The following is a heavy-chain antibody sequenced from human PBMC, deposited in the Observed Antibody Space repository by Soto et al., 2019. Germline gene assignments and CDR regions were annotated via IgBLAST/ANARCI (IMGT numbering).Heavy chain of an antibody. CDR3: ARGPDSNTRKFDY. D-gene: IGHD6-13*01. J-gene: IGHJ4*02. Sequence: PSDTLSLTCTLSCGPILTSGYYWSWIRQFPGKGLEWIGYIYHSGTTTYNPALKSRISMSVDTSKNQFSLKVNSVTAADTAVYFCARGPDSNTRKFDYWCQGTLVT. V-gene: IGHV4-31*03. CDR2: IYHSGTT. CDR1: CGPILTSGYY.